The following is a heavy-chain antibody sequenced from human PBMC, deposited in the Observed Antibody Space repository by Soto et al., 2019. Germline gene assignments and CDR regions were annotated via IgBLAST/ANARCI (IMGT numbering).Heavy chain of an antibody. J-gene: IGHJ6*02. CDR2: IRSKAYGGTT. D-gene: IGHD3-9*01. CDR3: TREPRYYDILTGYRYYYYYGMDV. CDR1: GFTFGDYA. Sequence: GSLRLSCTASGFTFGDYAMSWFRQAQGKGLEWVGFIRSKAYGGTTEYAASVKGRFTISRDDSKSIAYLQMNSLKTEDTAVYYCTREPRYYDILTGYRYYYYYGMDVWGQGTTVTV. V-gene: IGHV3-49*03.